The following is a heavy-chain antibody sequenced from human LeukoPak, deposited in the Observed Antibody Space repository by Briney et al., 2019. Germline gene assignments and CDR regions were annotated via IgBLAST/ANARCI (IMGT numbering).Heavy chain of an antibody. CDR1: GFTFSYFE. CDR3: ARRSEGYFDY. CDR2: ISSSGSTI. Sequence: PGGSLRLSCAASGFTFSYFEMNWVRQAPGKGLELVSYISSSGSTIYYADSVKGRFTISRDNAKNSLYLQMNSLRAEDTAVYYCARRSEGYFDYWGQGTLVTVSS. J-gene: IGHJ4*02. V-gene: IGHV3-48*03.